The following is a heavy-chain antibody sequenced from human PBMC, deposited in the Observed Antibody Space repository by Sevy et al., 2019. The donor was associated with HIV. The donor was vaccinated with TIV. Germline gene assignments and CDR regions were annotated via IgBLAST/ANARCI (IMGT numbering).Heavy chain of an antibody. CDR2: FDPEDGET. CDR3: ATQPPLTMIALRPLVRTGHGFQH. D-gene: IGHD3-22*01. CDR1: GYTLTELS. Sequence: ASVKVSCKVSGYTLTELSMHWVRQAPGKGLEWMGGFDPEDGETIYAQKFQGRVTMTEDTSTDTAYMELSSLRSEDTAVYYCATQPPLTMIALRPLVRTGHGFQHWGQGTLVTVSS. J-gene: IGHJ1*01. V-gene: IGHV1-24*01.